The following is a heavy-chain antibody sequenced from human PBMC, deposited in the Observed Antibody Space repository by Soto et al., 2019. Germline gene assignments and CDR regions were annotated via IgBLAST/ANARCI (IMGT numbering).Heavy chain of an antibody. CDR1: GYSFTSYW. D-gene: IGHD3-10*01. CDR3: ARPFGESYTHFDY. Sequence: CKGSGYSFTSYWIGWVRQMPGKGLEWMGIIYPGDSDTRYSPSFQGQVTISADKSISTAYLQWSSLKASDTAMYYCARPFGESYTHFDYWGQGTLVTVSS. J-gene: IGHJ4*02. CDR2: IYPGDSDT. V-gene: IGHV5-51*01.